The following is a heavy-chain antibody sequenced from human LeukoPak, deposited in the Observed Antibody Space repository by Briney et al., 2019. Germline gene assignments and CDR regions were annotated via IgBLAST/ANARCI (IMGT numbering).Heavy chain of an antibody. D-gene: IGHD6-13*01. CDR1: GLXFSGYW. CDR3: ARGGSTWYDY. V-gene: IGHV3-74*01. J-gene: IGHJ4*02. CDR2: IKSDGSST. Sequence: PGGSLRLSCGASGLXFSGYWMHWVRQSPGKGLVWASRIKSDGSSTSYADSVKGRFTTSTDNAKNTLFLQMNSLRAEDTAVYYCARGGSTWYDYWGQGTLVTVSS.